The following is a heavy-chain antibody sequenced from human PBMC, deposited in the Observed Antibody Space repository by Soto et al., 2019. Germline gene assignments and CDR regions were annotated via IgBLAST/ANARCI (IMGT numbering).Heavy chain of an antibody. CDR1: GFTFSSYG. CDR3: AKDPGPQYFDY. V-gene: IGHV3-30*18. CDR2: ISYDGSNK. J-gene: IGHJ4*02. Sequence: GGSLRLSCAASGFTFSSYGMHWVRQAPGKGLEWVAVISYDGSNKFYADSVKGRFTISRDNSKNTLYLQMNSLRAEDTAVYYCAKDPGPQYFDYWGQGTLVTVS.